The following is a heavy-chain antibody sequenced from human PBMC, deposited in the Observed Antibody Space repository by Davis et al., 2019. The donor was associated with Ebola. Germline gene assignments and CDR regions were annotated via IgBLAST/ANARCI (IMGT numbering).Heavy chain of an antibody. D-gene: IGHD1-26*01. Sequence: PGGSLRLSCAASGFTFSSYAMSWVRQAPGKGLEWVAVISYDGSNKYYSDSVKARFTISRDNSKNTLYLQMNSLRAEDTAVYYCAREIGIVGATLGYWGQGTLVTVSS. CDR2: ISYDGSNK. J-gene: IGHJ4*02. V-gene: IGHV3-30-3*01. CDR1: GFTFSSYA. CDR3: AREIGIVGATLGY.